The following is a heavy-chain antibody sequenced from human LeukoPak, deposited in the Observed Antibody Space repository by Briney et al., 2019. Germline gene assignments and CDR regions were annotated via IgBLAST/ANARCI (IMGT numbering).Heavy chain of an antibody. J-gene: IGHJ3*02. Sequence: GGSLRLSCVASGFTFDDYGMSWVRQAPGKGLEWVSSINWNSGRTAYADSVKGRFTNSRDNAKNSLYLQVSSLRGEDTALYHCAKVTTYGFDAFDIWGRGTMVTVSS. V-gene: IGHV3-20*01. D-gene: IGHD4-17*01. CDR2: INWNSGRT. CDR1: GFTFDDYG. CDR3: AKVTTYGFDAFDI.